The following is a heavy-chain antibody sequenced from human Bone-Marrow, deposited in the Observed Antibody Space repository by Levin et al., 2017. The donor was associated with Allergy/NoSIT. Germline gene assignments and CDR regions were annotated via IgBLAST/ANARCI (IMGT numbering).Heavy chain of an antibody. J-gene: IGHJ6*02. CDR2: ITSRGSGV. D-gene: IGHD1-26*01. CDR3: ARAPRDSGSYSMDI. CDR1: GFSLSQSN. V-gene: IGHV3-21*01. Sequence: PGESLKISCAASGFSLSQSNINWVRQAPGKGLEWVSSITSRGSGVFYSASVKGRFTISRDKSKNLVSLQMDSLGVDDAAVYYCARAPRDSGSYSMDIWGPGTTVTVSS.